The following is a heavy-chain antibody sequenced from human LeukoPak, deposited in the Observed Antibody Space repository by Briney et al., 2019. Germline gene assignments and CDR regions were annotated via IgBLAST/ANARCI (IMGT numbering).Heavy chain of an antibody. CDR3: ARGTGPNYYYYYMDV. J-gene: IGHJ6*03. D-gene: IGHD2-8*02. Sequence: GGSLRLSCAASGFTFSGSAMHWVRQAPGKGLEWVSGINWNGGSTGYADSVKGRFTISRDNAKNSLYLQMNSLRAEDTALYYCARGTGPNYYYYYMDVWGKGTTVTVSS. CDR2: INWNGGST. V-gene: IGHV3-20*04. CDR1: GFTFSGSA.